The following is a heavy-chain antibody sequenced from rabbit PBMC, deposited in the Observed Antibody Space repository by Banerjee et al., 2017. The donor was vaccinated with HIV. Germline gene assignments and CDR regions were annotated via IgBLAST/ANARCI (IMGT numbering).Heavy chain of an antibody. J-gene: IGHJ6*01. V-gene: IGHV1S45*01. CDR1: GFSFSSGYD. Sequence: QEQLEESGGDLVKPEGSLTLTCTASGFSFSSGYDMCWVRQAPGKGLEWIACIGAGSIGSTWYASWAKGRFTISKASSTTVTLQMTSLTAADTATYFCARGGVGTTYPYGGMDLWGQGTLVTVS. CDR3: ARGGVGTTYPYGGMDL. D-gene: IGHD8-1*01. CDR2: IGAGSIGST.